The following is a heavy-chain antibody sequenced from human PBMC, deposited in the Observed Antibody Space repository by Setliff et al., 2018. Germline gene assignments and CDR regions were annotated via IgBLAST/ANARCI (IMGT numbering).Heavy chain of an antibody. CDR3: ARESTAKNFWGEYSDY. V-gene: IGHV1-24*01. CDR2: FDPEDGST. Sequence: ASVKVSCKVSGYTLTELSMHWVRQAPGKGLEWMGGFDPEDGSTTYAQKFQGRVKMTRDTSTNTVYMQLSSLRSEDTAVYYCARESTAKNFWGEYSDYWGQGTLVTVSS. D-gene: IGHD3-3*01. J-gene: IGHJ4*02. CDR1: GYTLTELS.